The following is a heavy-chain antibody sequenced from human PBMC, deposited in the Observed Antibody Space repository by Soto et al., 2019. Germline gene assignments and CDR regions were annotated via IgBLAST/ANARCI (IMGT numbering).Heavy chain of an antibody. CDR1: GFSFTSYW. CDR3: AGGGVRGVITRTRDYYGMDV. V-gene: IGHV5-51*01. D-gene: IGHD3-10*01. Sequence: PGESLKISCKGSGFSFTSYWIGWVRQMPGKGLEWLGIIYPGDSDTRYSPSFQGQVTISADKSISTAYLQWSSLKASDTAMYYCAGGGVRGVITRTRDYYGMDVWGQGTTVTVSS. CDR2: IYPGDSDT. J-gene: IGHJ6*02.